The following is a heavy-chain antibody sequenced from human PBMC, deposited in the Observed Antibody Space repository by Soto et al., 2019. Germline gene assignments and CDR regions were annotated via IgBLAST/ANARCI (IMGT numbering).Heavy chain of an antibody. V-gene: IGHV1-2*04. CDR2: INPDTGGT. Sequence: ASVKVSCKASGYTSTAYYIHWLRQAPGQGLEWLGWINPDTGGTDYAQKFQGWVTMTRDTSISTAYMELSRLRSDDTAVYYCARAPFYGDYALRYFDYWGQGTLVTVSS. CDR3: ARAPFYGDYALRYFDY. CDR1: GYTSTAYY. D-gene: IGHD4-17*01. J-gene: IGHJ4*02.